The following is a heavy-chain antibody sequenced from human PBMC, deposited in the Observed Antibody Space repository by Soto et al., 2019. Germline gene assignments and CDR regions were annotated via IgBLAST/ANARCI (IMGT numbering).Heavy chain of an antibody. J-gene: IGHJ4*02. CDR2: ISSSGNT. CDR1: DGSISNFY. D-gene: IGHD3-22*01. V-gene: IGHV4-59*01. Sequence: SETLSLTCTVSDGSISNFYWSWIRQPPGKGLEWIGYISSSGNTNYNPSLKSRVSISVDTSKNQFSLNLTSVTAADTAVYYCARAPMVLTRSYFDSWGQGTTVTVSS. CDR3: ARAPMVLTRSYFDS.